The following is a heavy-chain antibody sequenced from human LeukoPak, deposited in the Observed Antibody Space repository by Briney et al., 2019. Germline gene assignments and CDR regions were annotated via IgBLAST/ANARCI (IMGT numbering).Heavy chain of an antibody. D-gene: IGHD2-15*01. Sequence: SETLSLTCTVSGGSISSYYWSWIRQPAGKGLEWIGRIYTSGNTNYNPSLKSRVTMSVDTSKNQFSQKLSPVTAADTAVYYCARAAIGYCSGGSCLGDWFDPWGQGTLVTVSS. V-gene: IGHV4-4*07. CDR1: GGSISSYY. CDR3: ARAAIGYCSGGSCLGDWFDP. J-gene: IGHJ5*02. CDR2: IYTSGNT.